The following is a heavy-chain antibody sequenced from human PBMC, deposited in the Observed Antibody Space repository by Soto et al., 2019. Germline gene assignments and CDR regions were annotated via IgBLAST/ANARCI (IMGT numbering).Heavy chain of an antibody. V-gene: IGHV3-33*01. D-gene: IGHD1-26*01. CDR1: GFTFRSYA. CDR3: ARHQGPYSPWVDY. Sequence: PGGSLRLSCAASGFTFRSYAMHWVRQAPGKGLEWVAVIWYDGTDKYYADSVKGRFTISRDNSKNTLYLQMRSLKASDTAMYYWARHQGPYSPWVDYWGQGTLVTVSS. J-gene: IGHJ4*02. CDR2: IWYDGTDK.